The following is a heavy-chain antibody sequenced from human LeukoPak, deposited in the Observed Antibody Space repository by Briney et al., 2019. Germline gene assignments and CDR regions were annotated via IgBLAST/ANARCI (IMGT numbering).Heavy chain of an antibody. CDR1: GGSFSGYY. D-gene: IGHD2-2*01. V-gene: IGHV4-34*01. CDR2: INHSGST. J-gene: IGHJ4*02. Sequence: SETLSLTCAVYGGSFSGYYWSWIRQPPGKGLEWIGEINHSGSTNYNPSLKSRVTISVDTSKNQFSLKLSSVTAADTAVYYCARGGWDCSSTSCYRPKFDYWGQGTLVTVSS. CDR3: ARGGWDCSSTSCYRPKFDY.